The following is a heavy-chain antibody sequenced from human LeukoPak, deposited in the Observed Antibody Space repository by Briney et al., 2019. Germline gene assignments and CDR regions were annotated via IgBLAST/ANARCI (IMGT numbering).Heavy chain of an antibody. J-gene: IGHJ4*02. V-gene: IGHV3-7*03. CDR3: ARLSTSGYCSSTSCYEKFFDY. Sequence: GGSLSLSCAASGFTFSSYWMSWLRQAPGKGLEWVANIKQDGSEKYYVDSVKGRFTISRDNAKNSLYLQMNSLRAEDTAVYYCARLSTSGYCSSTSCYEKFFDYWGQGTLVTVSS. D-gene: IGHD2-2*01. CDR1: GFTFSSYW. CDR2: IKQDGSEK.